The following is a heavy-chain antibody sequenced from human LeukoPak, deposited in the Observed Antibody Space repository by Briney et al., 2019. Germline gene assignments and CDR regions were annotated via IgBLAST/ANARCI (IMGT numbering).Heavy chain of an antibody. Sequence: PGGSLRLSCAASGFTFSTYWMHWVRQAPGRGLVWVSRIHSDGSPTSYADSVKGRFTIPRDNAKNTLYLQMNSLRAEDTAVYYCARGSALGAYFDYWGEGTLVAVSS. CDR3: ARGSALGAYFDY. V-gene: IGHV3-74*01. CDR1: GFTFSTYW. D-gene: IGHD3-10*01. CDR2: IHSDGSPT. J-gene: IGHJ4*02.